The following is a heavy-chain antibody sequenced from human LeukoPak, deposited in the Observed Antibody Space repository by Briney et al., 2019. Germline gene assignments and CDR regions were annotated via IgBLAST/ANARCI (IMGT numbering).Heavy chain of an antibody. CDR3: TRPHVDGGYYYHQY. CDR1: GFTFSSYS. D-gene: IGHD3-22*01. J-gene: IGHJ4*02. CDR2: ISSSSSYI. V-gene: IGHV3-21*04. Sequence: PGGSLRLSCAASGFTFSSYSMNWVRQAPGKGLEWVSSISSSSSYIYYADSVKGRFTISRDNAKNSLYLQMNSLRVEDTAVYYCTRPHVDGGYYYHQYWGQGTLVTVSS.